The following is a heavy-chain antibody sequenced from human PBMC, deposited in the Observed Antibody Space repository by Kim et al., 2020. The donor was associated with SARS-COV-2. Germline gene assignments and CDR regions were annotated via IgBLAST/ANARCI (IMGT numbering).Heavy chain of an antibody. V-gene: IGHV1-3*01. J-gene: IGHJ4*02. Sequence: ASVKVSCKASGYTFTTFALYWVRLAPGQRLEWMGWVNGGNVNTRYSQKFQSRVSITRDTSATTAYLELSGLISEDTAVYYCAREAVAGSFDYWGQGTLVTVSS. CDR3: AREAVAGSFDY. D-gene: IGHD6-19*01. CDR2: VNGGNVNT. CDR1: GYTFTTFA.